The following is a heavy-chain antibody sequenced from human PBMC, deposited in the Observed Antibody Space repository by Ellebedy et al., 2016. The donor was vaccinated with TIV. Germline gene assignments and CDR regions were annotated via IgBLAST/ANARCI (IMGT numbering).Heavy chain of an antibody. CDR1: GFTVSSNY. V-gene: IGHV3-53*05. Sequence: GESLKISXAASGFTVSSNYMGWVRQAPGKGLEWVSVIYSGGSTYYADSVKGRFTISRDNSKNSLYLQMNSLRTEDTALYYCAKGTTAMVFFPLQWGMDVWGQGTTVTVSS. CDR2: IYSGGST. D-gene: IGHD5-18*01. CDR3: AKGTTAMVFFPLQWGMDV. J-gene: IGHJ6*02.